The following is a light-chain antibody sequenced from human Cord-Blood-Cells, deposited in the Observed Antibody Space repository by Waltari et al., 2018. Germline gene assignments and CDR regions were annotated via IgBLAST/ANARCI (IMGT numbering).Light chain of an antibody. CDR3: QQYNNWPPRT. V-gene: IGKV3-15*01. J-gene: IGKJ1*01. Sequence: EIVMTQSPATLSVSPGERATLSCRASQSVSSNLAWYQQKPGQAPRLLIYGASTRATGIPARFSGSGSGTEFTLTISSLQSEDFAVYYCQQYNNWPPRTFGQGTKVEXK. CDR1: QSVSSN. CDR2: GAS.